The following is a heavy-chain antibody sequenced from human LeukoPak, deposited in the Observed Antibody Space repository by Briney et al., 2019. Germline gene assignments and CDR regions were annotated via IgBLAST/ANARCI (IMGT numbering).Heavy chain of an antibody. V-gene: IGHV3-33*06. J-gene: IGHJ4*02. D-gene: IGHD2-2*01. Sequence: SGGSLRLSCAASGFTFSSYGMHWVRQAPGKGLEGVAVIWYDGSNKYYEDSVKGRFTISRDNSRNTLYLQMNSLRAEDTAVYYCAKGLYQLLSPNDYWGQGTLVTVSS. CDR2: IWYDGSNK. CDR1: GFTFSSYG. CDR3: AKGLYQLLSPNDY.